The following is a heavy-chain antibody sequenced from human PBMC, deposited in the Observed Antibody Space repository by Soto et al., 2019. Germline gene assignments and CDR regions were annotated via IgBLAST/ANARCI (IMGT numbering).Heavy chain of an antibody. CDR2: VFYTGFT. CDR3: ASSQKGYNWNYFDH. V-gene: IGHV4-39*01. Sequence: KTSETLSLTCAVSGGSISGSYYYWGWLRQSPGRGPEWIGSVFYTGFTSYNPSLESRVSVSVDTSKNQFSLRVSAVTAADTAVYYCASSQKGYNWNYFDHWGQGALVTVSS. CDR1: GGSISGSYYY. D-gene: IGHD1-20*01. J-gene: IGHJ4*02.